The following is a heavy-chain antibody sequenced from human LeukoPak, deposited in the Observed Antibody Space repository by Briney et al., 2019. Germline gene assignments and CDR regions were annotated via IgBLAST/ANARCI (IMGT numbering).Heavy chain of an antibody. Sequence: GGSLRLSCAASGFTFDDYAMHWVRQAPGKGLEWVSLISWDGGSTYYADSVKGRFTISRDNSKNSLYLQMNSLRAEDTAVYYCAVEVVPAATDAFDIWGQGTMVTVSS. J-gene: IGHJ3*02. D-gene: IGHD2-2*01. CDR2: ISWDGGST. V-gene: IGHV3-43D*03. CDR1: GFTFDDYA. CDR3: AVEVVPAATDAFDI.